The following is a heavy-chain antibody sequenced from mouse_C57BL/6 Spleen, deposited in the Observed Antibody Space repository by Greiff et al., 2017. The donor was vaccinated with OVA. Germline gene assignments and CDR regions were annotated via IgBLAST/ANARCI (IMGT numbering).Heavy chain of an antibody. J-gene: IGHJ1*03. CDR3: AGGYSNYGPYWYFDV. V-gene: IGHV5-17*01. Sequence: EVKLMESGGGLVKPGGSLKLSCAASGFTFSDYGMHWVRQAPEKGLEWVAYISSGSSTIYYADTVKGRFTLSRDNAKNTLFLQMTSLRSEDTAMYYCAGGYSNYGPYWYFDVWGTGTTVTVSS. D-gene: IGHD2-5*01. CDR2: ISSGSSTI. CDR1: GFTFSDYG.